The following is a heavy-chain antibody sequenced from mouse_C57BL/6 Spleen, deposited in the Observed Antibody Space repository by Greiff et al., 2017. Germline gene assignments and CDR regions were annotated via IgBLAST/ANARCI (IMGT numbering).Heavy chain of an antibody. CDR2: ISGGGGNT. D-gene: IGHD2-4*01. CDR3: ARYDYEGAMDY. CDR1: GFTFSSYT. V-gene: IGHV5-9*01. J-gene: IGHJ4*01. Sequence: EVQLVESGGGLVKPGGSLKLSCAASGFTFSSYTMSWVRQTPEKRLEWVATISGGGGNTYYPDSVKGRFTISRDNAKNTLYLQMSSLRSEDTALYYCARYDYEGAMDYWGQGTSVTVSS.